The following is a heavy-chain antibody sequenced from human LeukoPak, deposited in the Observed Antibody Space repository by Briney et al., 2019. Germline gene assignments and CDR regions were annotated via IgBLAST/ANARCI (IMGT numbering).Heavy chain of an antibody. CDR3: ARSSPGIVGALTS. D-gene: IGHD1-26*01. Sequence: SETLSLSCTVSGGSISSSSYYWGWIRQPPGKGLEWIGSIYYSGSTYYNPSLKSRVTISVDTSKNQFSLKLSSVTAADTAVYYCARSSPGIVGALTSWGQGTLVTVSS. V-gene: IGHV4-39*01. J-gene: IGHJ1*01. CDR2: IYYSGST. CDR1: GGSISSSSYY.